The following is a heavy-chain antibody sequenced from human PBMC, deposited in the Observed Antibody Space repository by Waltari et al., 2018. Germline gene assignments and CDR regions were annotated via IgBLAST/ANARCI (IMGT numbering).Heavy chain of an antibody. CDR3: NVELAEAGN. V-gene: IGHV3-21*06. J-gene: IGHJ4*02. Sequence: EVHLVESGGGLVKPGGSLRVSWAASGFDFSSFSINWIRQTPGKGLEWVSSISKSGRVTEYADSVKGRFTFSRDNANNSVYLQMNSLRVEDTAVYYCNVELAEAGNWGQGTLVTVSP. D-gene: IGHD6-13*01. CDR1: GFDFSSFS. CDR2: ISKSGRVT.